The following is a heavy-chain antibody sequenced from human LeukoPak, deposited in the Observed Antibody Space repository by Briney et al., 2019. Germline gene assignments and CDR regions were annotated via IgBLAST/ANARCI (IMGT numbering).Heavy chain of an antibody. CDR1: GFTFSNYG. Sequence: GGSLRLSCAASGFTFSNYGMHWVRQAPGKGLEWVAVIWYDGISKTYANSVKGRFTISSDNSNNTLYLQMNSLRAEDTAMYYCARNGGRNEGGIDHWGQGTLVTVSS. CDR3: ARNGGRNEGGIDH. CDR2: IWYDGISK. V-gene: IGHV3-33*01. J-gene: IGHJ4*02. D-gene: IGHD3-16*01.